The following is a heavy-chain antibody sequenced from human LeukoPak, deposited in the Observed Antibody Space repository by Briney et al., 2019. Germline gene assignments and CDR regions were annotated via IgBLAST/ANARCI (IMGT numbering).Heavy chain of an antibody. CDR3: AKEVVMTTARFGYSFDS. D-gene: IGHD3-22*01. CDR1: GFAFSSFA. CDR2: ISSSGHLA. V-gene: IGHV3-23*01. J-gene: IGHJ4*02. Sequence: GGSLRLSCAASGFAFSSFAISWVRQAPGRGLEWVSGISSSGHLAFYADSVQGRFSVSRDNSRNTLYLQMDSLRAEDAALYYCAKEVVMTTARFGYSFDSWGPGTLVTVSS.